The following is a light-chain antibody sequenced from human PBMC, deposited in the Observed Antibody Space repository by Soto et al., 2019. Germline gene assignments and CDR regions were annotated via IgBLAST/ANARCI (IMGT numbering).Light chain of an antibody. Sequence: EIGLTQSPGTLSLSPGERATLSCRASQSVSRGYLAWYQQKTGQAPRLLIYGASSRSTGIPDRISGSGSGTDFTLTISRREHEDFAVYYCQQYGSSTPMYTFGRGTKLEIK. CDR1: QSVSRGY. CDR3: QQYGSSTPMYT. CDR2: GAS. J-gene: IGKJ2*01. V-gene: IGKV3-20*01.